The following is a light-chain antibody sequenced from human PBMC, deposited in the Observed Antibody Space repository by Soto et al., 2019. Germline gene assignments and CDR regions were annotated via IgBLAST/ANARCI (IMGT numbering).Light chain of an antibody. CDR3: QQTNIKPWT. CDR2: AAS. Sequence: DLQMTQSPSSLSASVGDRVTITCRARHTMNNYLNWYQQKPGKAPKLLIYAASSLQSGVPSRFSGSGFWTDFTLTITSLQPEDFATYYCQQTNIKPWTFGQGTRVEIK. CDR1: HTMNNY. V-gene: IGKV1-39*01. J-gene: IGKJ1*01.